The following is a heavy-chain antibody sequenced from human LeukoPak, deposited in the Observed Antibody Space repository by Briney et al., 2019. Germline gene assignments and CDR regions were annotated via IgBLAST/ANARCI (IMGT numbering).Heavy chain of an antibody. CDR3: ARGLRLLYY. CDR1: GGSFSGYY. V-gene: IGHV4-34*01. Sequence: TSETLSLTCAVYGGSFSGYYWSWIRQPPGKGLEWIGEINHSGSTNYNPSLKSRVTISVDTSKNQFSLKLSSATAADTAVYYCARGLRLLYYWGQGTLVTVSS. J-gene: IGHJ4*02. D-gene: IGHD3-10*01. CDR2: INHSGST.